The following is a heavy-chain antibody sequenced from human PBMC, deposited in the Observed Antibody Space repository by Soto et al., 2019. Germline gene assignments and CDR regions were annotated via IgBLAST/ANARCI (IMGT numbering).Heavy chain of an antibody. V-gene: IGHV4-4*02. D-gene: IGHD3-10*01. CDR2: IFHSGTT. CDR1: GGSITNSDW. J-gene: IGHJ5*02. CDR3: ARKRVSMFRGPFDP. Sequence: PSETLSLTCAVSGGSITNSDWWSWVRQPPGKGLEWIGEIFHSGTTNYSPSLESRVTISIDKSENQFSLNLSSVTAADTAVYYCARKRVSMFRGPFDPRGKGTLVTLSS.